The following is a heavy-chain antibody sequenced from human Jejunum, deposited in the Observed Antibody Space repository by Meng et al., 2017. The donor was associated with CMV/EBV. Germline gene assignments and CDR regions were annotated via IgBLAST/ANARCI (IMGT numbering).Heavy chain of an antibody. CDR3: AKGRYGSCYSSIAY. V-gene: IGHV3-23*01. D-gene: IGHD2-15*01. J-gene: IGHJ4*02. CDR2: ISGSGDET. CDR1: GFTFSSYA. Sequence: LFGAGGGPVQPGGSIGLSCLASGFTFSSYAMSWVRHAPGKGLEWVSVISGSGDETYYADSVKGRFTISRDTSKNTLYLEMSGLRAEDTAVYYCAKGRYGSCYSSIAYWGQGTLVTVSS.